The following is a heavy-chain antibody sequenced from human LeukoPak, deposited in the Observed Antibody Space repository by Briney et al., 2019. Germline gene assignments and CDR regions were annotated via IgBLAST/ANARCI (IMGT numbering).Heavy chain of an antibody. V-gene: IGHV5-10-1*01. J-gene: IGHJ5*02. CDR2: IDPSDSYT. CDR1: GYSFTSYW. CDR3: ARQSRLRGPYGYEGDWFDP. D-gene: IGHD5-18*01. Sequence: GESLKISCKGSGYSFTSYWISWVRQMPGKGLEWMGRIDPSDSYTNYSPSFQGHVTISADKSISTAYPQWSSLKASDTAMYYCARQSRLRGPYGYEGDWFDPWGQGTLVTVSS.